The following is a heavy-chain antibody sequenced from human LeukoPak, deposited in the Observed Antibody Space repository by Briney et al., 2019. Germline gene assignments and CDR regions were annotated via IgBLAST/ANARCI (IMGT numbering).Heavy chain of an antibody. J-gene: IGHJ4*02. Sequence: SDPLSLPCTLSGYSISSGYYWGWIRQPPGKGLEWIGSIYHSGSTYYNPSLKRPVTIPVNKSKNQFSSKLRSVTGVDTAVWKCARAVRFWGQGGLVTVSS. V-gene: IGHV4-38-2*02. CDR2: IYHSGST. D-gene: IGHD3-16*01. CDR3: ARAVRF. CDR1: GYSISSGYY.